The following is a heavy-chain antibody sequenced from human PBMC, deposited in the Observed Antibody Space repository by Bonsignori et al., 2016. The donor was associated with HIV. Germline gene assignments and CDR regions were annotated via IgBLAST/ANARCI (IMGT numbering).Heavy chain of an antibody. D-gene: IGHD1-1*01. CDR3: AREGRLERRGWFDP. Sequence: WVRQAPGQGLEWMGGIIPIFGTANYAQKFQGRVTITADESTSTAYMELSSLRSEDTAVYYCAREGRLERRGWFDPWGQGTLVTVSS. CDR2: IIPIFGTA. V-gene: IGHV1-69*01. J-gene: IGHJ5*02.